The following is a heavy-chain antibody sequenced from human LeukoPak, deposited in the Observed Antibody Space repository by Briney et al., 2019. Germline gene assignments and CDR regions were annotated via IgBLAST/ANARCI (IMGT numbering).Heavy chain of an antibody. CDR3: ARDLVLWFGQDYYFDY. J-gene: IGHJ4*02. V-gene: IGHV4-34*01. CDR2: INHSGST. D-gene: IGHD3-10*01. CDR1: GGSFSGYY. Sequence: PSETLSLTCAVYGGSFSGYYWSWIRQPPGKGLEWIGEINHSGSTNYNPSLKSRVTISVDTSKNQFSLKLSSVTPEDTAVYYCARDLVLWFGQDYYFDYWGQGTLVTVSS.